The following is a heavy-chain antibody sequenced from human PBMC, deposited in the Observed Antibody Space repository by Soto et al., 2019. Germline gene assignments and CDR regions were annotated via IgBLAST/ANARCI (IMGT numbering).Heavy chain of an antibody. Sequence: SETLYLTCAVSGGSISSSNWWSWVRQPPGKGLEWIGEIYHSGSTNYNPSLKSRVTISVDKSKNQFSLKLSSVTAADTAVYYCAGSTGSGSYYDYWGQGTLVTVSS. V-gene: IGHV4-4*02. CDR2: IYHSGST. CDR3: AGSTGSGSYYDY. J-gene: IGHJ4*02. CDR1: GGSISSSNW. D-gene: IGHD3-10*01.